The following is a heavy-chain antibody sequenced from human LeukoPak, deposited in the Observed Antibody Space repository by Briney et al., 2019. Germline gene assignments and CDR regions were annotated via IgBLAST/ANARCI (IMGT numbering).Heavy chain of an antibody. J-gene: IGHJ6*02. Sequence: GASVKVSCKVSGYTLTELSMHWVRQAPGKGHEWMVGFDPEDGETIYAQKFQGRVTMTEDTSTDTAYMELSRLRSDDTAVYYCARDHRELFTGLGMDVWGQGTTVTVSS. CDR2: FDPEDGET. D-gene: IGHD3-10*01. V-gene: IGHV1-24*01. CDR1: GYTLTELS. CDR3: ARDHRELFTGLGMDV.